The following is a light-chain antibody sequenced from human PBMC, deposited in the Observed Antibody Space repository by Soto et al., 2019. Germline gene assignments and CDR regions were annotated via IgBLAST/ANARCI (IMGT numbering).Light chain of an antibody. Sequence: EIVLTQSPGTLSLSPGERATLSCRASQSVSSRYLAGYQQKPGQAPRLLIYVASSRAPGIPDRFSGSGSGADFTLTISRLEAEDFAVYYCQQYANSPPTFGQGTKVELK. CDR1: QSVSSRY. J-gene: IGKJ1*01. V-gene: IGKV3-20*01. CDR3: QQYANSPPT. CDR2: VAS.